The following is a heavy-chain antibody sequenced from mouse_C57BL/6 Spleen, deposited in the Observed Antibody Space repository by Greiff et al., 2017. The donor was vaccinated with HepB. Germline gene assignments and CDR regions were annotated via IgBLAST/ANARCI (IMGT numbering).Heavy chain of an antibody. CDR1: GYTFTDYN. V-gene: IGHV1-22*01. J-gene: IGHJ2*01. Sequence: EVQLQQSGPELVKPGASVKMSCKASGYTFTDYNMHWVKQSHGKSLEWIGYINPNNGGTSYNQKFKGKATLTVNKSSSTAYMELRSLTSEESAVYYCARIYYDYDGIYYFDYWGQGTTLTVSS. CDR3: ARIYYDYDGIYYFDY. CDR2: INPNNGGT. D-gene: IGHD2-4*01.